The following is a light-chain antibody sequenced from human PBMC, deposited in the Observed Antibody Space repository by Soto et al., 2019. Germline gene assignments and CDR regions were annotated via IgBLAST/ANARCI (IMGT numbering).Light chain of an antibody. J-gene: IGKJ2*01. CDR2: GAS. V-gene: IGKV3-20*01. CDR3: QQYARPPFA. Sequence: EIVLTQSPGTLSLSPGERATLSCRASQSVSSTYLAWYQQKPGQAPRLLIYGASSRAPGIPDRFSGSGSGTDFTLTISRLEPEDFAVYYCQQYARPPFAFGQGTKVEIK. CDR1: QSVSSTY.